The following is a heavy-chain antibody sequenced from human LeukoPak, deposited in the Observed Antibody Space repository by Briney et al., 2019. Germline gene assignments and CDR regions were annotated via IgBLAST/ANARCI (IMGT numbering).Heavy chain of an antibody. CDR1: GGSFSGYY. D-gene: IGHD6-19*01. J-gene: IGHJ4*02. CDR3: ARRIAVQFDY. V-gene: IGHV4-34*01. Sequence: SETLSLTCAVYGGSFSGYYWSWIRQPPGKGLEWIGEINHSGSTNYNPSLKSRVTISVDTSKNQFSLKLSSVTAADTAVYYCARRIAVQFDYWGQGTLVTVSS. CDR2: INHSGST.